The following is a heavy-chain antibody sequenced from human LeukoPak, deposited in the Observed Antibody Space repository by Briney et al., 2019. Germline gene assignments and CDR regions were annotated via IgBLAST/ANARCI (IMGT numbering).Heavy chain of an antibody. Sequence: ASVKVSCKASGGTFSSYAISWVRQAPGQGLEWMGGIIPIFGTANYAQKFQGRVTITADESTSTAYMELSSLRSEDTAVYYCARTGGSLDAFDIWGQGTMVTVSS. CDR2: IIPIFGTA. CDR1: GGTFSSYA. D-gene: IGHD1-14*01. V-gene: IGHV1-69*13. J-gene: IGHJ3*02. CDR3: ARTGGSLDAFDI.